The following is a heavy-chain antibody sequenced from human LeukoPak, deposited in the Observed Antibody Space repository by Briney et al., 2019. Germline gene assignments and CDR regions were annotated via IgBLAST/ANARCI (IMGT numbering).Heavy chain of an antibody. CDR3: ARELVGNYDFDY. CDR2: IWYDGSNK. V-gene: IGHV3-33*01. D-gene: IGHD3-22*01. Sequence: GSVRLSCAASGFTFSSYGVHWVRQAPGKGLEWVAVIWYDGSNKYYADSVKGRFTISRDNSKNTLYLQMNSLRAEDTAVYYCARELVGNYDFDYWGQGTLVTVSS. J-gene: IGHJ4*02. CDR1: GFTFSSYG.